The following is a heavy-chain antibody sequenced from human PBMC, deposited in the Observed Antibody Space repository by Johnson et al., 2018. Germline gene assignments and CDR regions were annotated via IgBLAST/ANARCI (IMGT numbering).Heavy chain of an antibody. Sequence: EVQLVESGGGLVQPGGSLRLSCAASGFTFSSYAMSWVRQAPGKGLEWVSAISGSGGSTYYADSVKGRFTISRDKPKNTLYLQMKSRRAEDTAVYYCAKDLLGGVQDAPNAISYYYGMDVWGQRTTVTVSS. D-gene: IGHD1-1*01. CDR1: GFTFSSYA. CDR2: ISGSGGST. CDR3: AKDLLGGVQDAPNAISYYYGMDV. V-gene: IGHV3-23*04. J-gene: IGHJ6*02.